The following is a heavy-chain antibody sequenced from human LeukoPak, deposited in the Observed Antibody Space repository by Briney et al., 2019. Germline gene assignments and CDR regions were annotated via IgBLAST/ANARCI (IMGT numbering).Heavy chain of an antibody. CDR3: ARKTYYYDTSPAGWFDT. J-gene: IGHJ5*02. V-gene: IGHV3-7*01. CDR2: INQDGSAK. CDR1: GSTISDYW. Sequence: GGSLTLSCAASGSTISDYWKSWVRQAPGQGMERVANINQDGSAKNYVDSVKGRFTPSRDNSQNSLYLQMDSLRAEDTAIYFCARKTYYYDTSPAGWFDTWGQGTLGTVSS. D-gene: IGHD3-22*01.